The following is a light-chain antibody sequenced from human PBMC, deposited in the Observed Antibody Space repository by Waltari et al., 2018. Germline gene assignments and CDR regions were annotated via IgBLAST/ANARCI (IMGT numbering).Light chain of an antibody. Sequence: DIQLTQSPSFLSASVGDRVTMTCRSSQGISSYLAWYQQKPGEAPKLLIHTASTLQGGVPSRFSGSGSGTDFTLTISSLQPEDFATYYCQQRHSYPITFGQGTRLEIK. CDR3: QQRHSYPIT. CDR1: QGISSY. V-gene: IGKV1-9*01. CDR2: TAS. J-gene: IGKJ5*01.